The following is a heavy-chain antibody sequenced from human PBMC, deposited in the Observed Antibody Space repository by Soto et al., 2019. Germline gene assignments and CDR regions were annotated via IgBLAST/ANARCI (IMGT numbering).Heavy chain of an antibody. CDR3: ARDMIPAAISSPYSAMDV. CDR2: IIPIFETT. J-gene: IGHJ6*02. D-gene: IGHD2-2*01. V-gene: IGHV1-69*01. CDR1: GGTFSNYA. Sequence: QVQLVQSGAEVKKPGSAVKVSCKASGGTFSNYAFSWVRQVPGQGLEWMGGIIPIFETTNCAQKFQGRVKITAEESTSPTYMELSRLRSEASAALFWARDMIPAAISSPYSAMDVGGQGTTVTVSS.